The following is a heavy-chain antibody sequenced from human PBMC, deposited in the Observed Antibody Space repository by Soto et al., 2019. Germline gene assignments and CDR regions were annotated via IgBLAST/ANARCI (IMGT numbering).Heavy chain of an antibody. CDR1: GGSITTDDYF. J-gene: IGHJ4*02. D-gene: IGHD6-25*01. CDR3: VREGTKISPQGYITAAGRFDH. CDR2: IFHSGNT. V-gene: IGHV4-30-4*01. Sequence: QVQLQESGPGLVKPSQTLSLTCTVSGGSITTDDYFWSWIRQSPERGLEWIGFIFHSGNTFNNPSLSGRASLSVDTSKNEFSLNLTSVTAADTAVYSCVREGTKISPQGYITAAGRFDHWGQGALVTVSS.